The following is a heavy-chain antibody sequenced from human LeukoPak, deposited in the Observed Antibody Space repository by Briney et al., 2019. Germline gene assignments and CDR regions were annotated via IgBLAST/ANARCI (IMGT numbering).Heavy chain of an antibody. CDR3: ARGPTAMARWFYFDY. Sequence: RGSLRLSCAASGFTFSSYAMSWVRQAPGKGLEWVSAISGSGGSTYYADSVKGRFTISRDNSKNTLYLQMNSLRAEDTAVYYCARGPTAMARWFYFDYWGQGTLVTVSS. CDR1: GFTFSSYA. D-gene: IGHD5-18*01. V-gene: IGHV3-23*01. CDR2: ISGSGGST. J-gene: IGHJ4*02.